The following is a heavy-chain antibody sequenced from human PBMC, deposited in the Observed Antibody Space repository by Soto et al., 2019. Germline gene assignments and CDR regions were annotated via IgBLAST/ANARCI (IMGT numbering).Heavy chain of an antibody. CDR1: GGSISSSSYY. CDR3: ARLGSEIAARFGYYFAY. J-gene: IGHJ4*02. D-gene: IGHD6-6*01. CDR2: IYYSGST. V-gene: IGHV4-39*01. Sequence: SETLSLTCTASGGSISSSSYYWGWIRQPPGKGLEWIGSIYYSGSTYYNPSLKSRVTISVDTSKNQFSLKLSSVTAADTAVYYCARLGSEIAARFGYYFAYWSQGTLVTVSS.